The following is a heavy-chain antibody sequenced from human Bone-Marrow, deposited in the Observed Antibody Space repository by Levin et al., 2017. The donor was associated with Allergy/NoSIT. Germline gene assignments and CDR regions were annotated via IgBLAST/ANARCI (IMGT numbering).Heavy chain of an antibody. CDR1: GYGFSTYE. CDR3: AIGVRD. Sequence: ASVKVSCKTSGYGFSTYEMHWVRQATGQGLEWMGWVDPKNGDTDYALKFQGRVTMTTDTSTRTAYLEMTALTPEDTAVYYCAIGVRDWGRGTAVTVS. J-gene: IGHJ4*02. V-gene: IGHV1-8*01. CDR2: VDPKNGDT.